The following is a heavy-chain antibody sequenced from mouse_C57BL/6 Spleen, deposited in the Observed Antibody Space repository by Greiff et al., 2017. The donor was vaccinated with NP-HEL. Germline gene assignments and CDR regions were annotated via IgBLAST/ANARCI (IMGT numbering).Heavy chain of an antibody. CDR2: INPSSGYT. Sequence: QVQLKQSGAELAKPGASVKLSCKASGYTFTSYWMHWVKQRPGQGLEWIGYINPSSGYTKYNQKFKDKATLTADKSSSTAYMQLSSLTYEDSAVYYCASTVVEGTYAMDYWGQGTSVTVSS. D-gene: IGHD1-1*01. J-gene: IGHJ4*01. CDR3: ASTVVEGTYAMDY. V-gene: IGHV1-7*01. CDR1: GYTFTSYW.